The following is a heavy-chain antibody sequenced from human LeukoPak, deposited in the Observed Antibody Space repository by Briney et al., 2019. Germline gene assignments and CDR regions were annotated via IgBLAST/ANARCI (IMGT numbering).Heavy chain of an antibody. CDR3: AREDYDYVWGSYRPIDY. Sequence: GGSLRLSCAASGFTFSTYGMHWVRQAPGKGLEWVANIKQDGSEKYYVDSVKGRFTISRDNAKNSPYLQMNSLRAEDTAVYYCAREDYDYVWGSYRPIDYWGQGTLVTVSS. V-gene: IGHV3-7*03. J-gene: IGHJ4*02. D-gene: IGHD3-16*02. CDR1: GFTFSTYG. CDR2: IKQDGSEK.